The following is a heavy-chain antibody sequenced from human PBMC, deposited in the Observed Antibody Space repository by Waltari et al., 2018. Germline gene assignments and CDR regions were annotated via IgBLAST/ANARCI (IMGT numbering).Heavy chain of an antibody. Sequence: QVQLVPSGAEVKKPGASVKVSCKASGYTFTSYAMHWVRKAPGHRLEWMGWINAGNGNTNISQKFQGCVTMTRDTAASTAYMELSSLRSEDTAVYYCARVMEMAGGGFDYWGQGTLVTVSS. CDR1: GYTFTSYA. D-gene: IGHD2-8*01. CDR2: INAGNGNT. V-gene: IGHV1-3*01. J-gene: IGHJ4*02. CDR3: ARVMEMAGGGFDY.